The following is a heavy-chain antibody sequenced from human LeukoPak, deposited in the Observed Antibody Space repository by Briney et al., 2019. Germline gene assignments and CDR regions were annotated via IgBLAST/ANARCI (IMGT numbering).Heavy chain of an antibody. Sequence: PGGSLRLSCAASDFTFSSYGMHWVRQAPGKGLEWVAFIRYDESDKYYADSVKGRFTISRDNSKNTLYLQMNSLRAEDTAVYYCAREAYCGGDCYSYYWGQGTLVTVSS. J-gene: IGHJ4*02. CDR3: AREAYCGGDCYSYY. V-gene: IGHV3-30*02. CDR2: IRYDESDK. CDR1: DFTFSSYG. D-gene: IGHD2-21*02.